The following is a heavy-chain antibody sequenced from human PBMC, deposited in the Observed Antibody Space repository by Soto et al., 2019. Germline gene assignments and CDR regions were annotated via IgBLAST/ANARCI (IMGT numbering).Heavy chain of an antibody. CDR1: LYTFTCYY. V-gene: IGHV1-2*02. CDR3: ARGEKKTIREKQLET. J-gene: IGHJ4*02. D-gene: IGHD1-26*01. CDR2: INPNSGGT. Sequence: ASVXVSGKSALYTFTCYYRHFFLQAPGQGLECMGWINPNSGGTNYAQKFQGRVTMTRDKSISTAYMELSRLRSDDTAVYYCARGEKKTIREKQLETWGPGTLVTV.